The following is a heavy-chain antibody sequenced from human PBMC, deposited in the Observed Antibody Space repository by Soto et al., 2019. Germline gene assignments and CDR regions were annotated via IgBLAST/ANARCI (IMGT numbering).Heavy chain of an antibody. V-gene: IGHV4-30-4*01. CDR3: ARVGSSIATRPFDY. Sequence: QVQLQESGPGLVKPSQTLSLTCTVSGGSISSGDYYWSWIRQPPGKGLEWIGYIYYSGITYYNPSLKSRLTIAVDTSKNQFSLKLSSVTAADTAVYYCARVGSSIATRPFDYWGQGTLVTVSS. CDR1: GGSISSGDYY. J-gene: IGHJ4*02. CDR2: IYYSGIT. D-gene: IGHD6-6*01.